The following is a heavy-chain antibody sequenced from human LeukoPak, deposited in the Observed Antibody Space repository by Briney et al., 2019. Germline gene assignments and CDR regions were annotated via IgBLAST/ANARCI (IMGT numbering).Heavy chain of an antibody. D-gene: IGHD4-17*01. CDR3: ARESKYYGAFDY. Sequence: PGGSLRLSCAASGFTFSSYWMHWVRQAPGKGLVWVSRINSDGSSTSYADSVKGRFTISRDNAKNTLYLQMNSLRAEDTAVYYCARESKYYGAFDYWGQGTLVTVSS. CDR1: GFTFSSYW. CDR2: INSDGSST. J-gene: IGHJ4*02. V-gene: IGHV3-74*01.